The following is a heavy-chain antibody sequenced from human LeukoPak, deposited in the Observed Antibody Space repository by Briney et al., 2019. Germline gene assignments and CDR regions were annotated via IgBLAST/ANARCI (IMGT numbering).Heavy chain of an antibody. CDR2: IKQDGSER. J-gene: IGHJ4*02. CDR1: GFTFSDHW. CDR3: ARAGW. D-gene: IGHD6-19*01. Sequence: PGGSLRLSCAASGFTFSDHWMSWVRQAPGKGPEWVASIKQDGSERYYVDSVKGRFTISRDNAKNSLYLQMNSLRAEDTAVYYCARAGWWGQGTLVTLSS. V-gene: IGHV3-7*01.